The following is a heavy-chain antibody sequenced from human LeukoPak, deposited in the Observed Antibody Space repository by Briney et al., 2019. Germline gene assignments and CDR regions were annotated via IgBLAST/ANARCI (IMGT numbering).Heavy chain of an antibody. Sequence: GGSLRLSCAASGFTFSTYAMSWVRQAPGKGLEWVSTISVSGLTTYHADSVKGRFTISRDNSKNTLYLQMNTLRAEDTAAYYCANNGYDYDGSYSYFAYWGQGTLVTVPS. CDR2: ISVSGLTT. CDR1: GFTFSTYA. D-gene: IGHD3-22*01. V-gene: IGHV3-23*01. J-gene: IGHJ4*02. CDR3: ANNGYDYDGSYSYFAY.